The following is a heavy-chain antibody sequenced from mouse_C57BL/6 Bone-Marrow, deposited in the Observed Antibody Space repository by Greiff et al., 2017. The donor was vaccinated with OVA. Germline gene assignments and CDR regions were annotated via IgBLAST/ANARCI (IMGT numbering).Heavy chain of an antibody. J-gene: IGHJ1*03. Sequence: EVKLMESGAELVRPGASVKLSCTASGFNIKDDYMHWVKQRPEQGLEWIGWIDPENGDTEYASKFLGKATITADTSSNTAYLQLSSLTSEDTAVYYCTEGWYFDVWGTGTTVTVSS. CDR3: TEGWYFDV. V-gene: IGHV14-4*01. CDR2: IDPENGDT. CDR1: GFNIKDDY.